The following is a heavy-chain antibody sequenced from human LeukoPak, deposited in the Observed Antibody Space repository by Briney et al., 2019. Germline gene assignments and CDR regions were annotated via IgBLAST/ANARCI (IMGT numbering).Heavy chain of an antibody. CDR3: AKDLAVVVPAAINDY. CDR2: ISGSGGST. Sequence: GGSLRLSCAASGFTFSSYAMSWVRQAPGKGLEWVSAISGSGGSTYYADSVKGRFTISRDNSKNTLYLQMNSLRAGDTAVYYCAKDLAVVVPAAINDYWGQGTLVTVSS. J-gene: IGHJ4*02. V-gene: IGHV3-23*01. D-gene: IGHD2-2*02. CDR1: GFTFSSYA.